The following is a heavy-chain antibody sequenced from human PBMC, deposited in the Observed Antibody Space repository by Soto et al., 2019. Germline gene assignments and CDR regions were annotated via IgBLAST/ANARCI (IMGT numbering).Heavy chain of an antibody. V-gene: IGHV3-30*03. J-gene: IGHJ5*02. CDR2: ISHEGSYK. CDR3: ARAGITIFGVVIIPWFDP. D-gene: IGHD3-3*01. Sequence: QVQLVESGGGVVQPGGSLRLSCEVSGFSFRSFGMHWVRQAPGKGLEWVTVISHEGSYKHYADSVKGRFTISRDDSKNTLYLEMSSLRAEDTAVYYCARAGITIFGVVIIPWFDPWGQGTLVTVSS. CDR1: GFSFRSFG.